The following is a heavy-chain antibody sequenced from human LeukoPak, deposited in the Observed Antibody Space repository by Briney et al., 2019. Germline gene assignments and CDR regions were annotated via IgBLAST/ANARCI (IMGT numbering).Heavy chain of an antibody. CDR2: ISTYNGNT. CDR1: GYTFTTYG. V-gene: IGHV1-18*01. D-gene: IGHD7-27*01. J-gene: IGHJ4*02. Sequence: ASVKVSCKASGYTFTTYGISWVRQAPGQGLEWMGWISTYNGNTNYAQKLQDRVTMTTDTSTSTAYMELRSLRSDDTAVYYCARASPNPPGDALDYWGQGTLVTVSS. CDR3: ARASPNPPGDALDY.